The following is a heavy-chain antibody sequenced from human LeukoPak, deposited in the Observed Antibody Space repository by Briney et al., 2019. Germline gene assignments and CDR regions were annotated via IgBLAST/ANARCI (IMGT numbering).Heavy chain of an antibody. J-gene: IGHJ6*03. CDR3: TTGYNRLDSYYYMDV. V-gene: IGHV3-21*01. Sequence: GGSLRLSCAASGFTFSSYSMNWVRQAPGKGLEWVSSISSSSSYIYYADSVKGRFTISRDNAKNSLYLQMNSLRAEDTAVYYCTTGYNRLDSYYYMDVWGKGTTVTVSS. CDR1: GFTFSSYS. D-gene: IGHD5-24*01. CDR2: ISSSSSYI.